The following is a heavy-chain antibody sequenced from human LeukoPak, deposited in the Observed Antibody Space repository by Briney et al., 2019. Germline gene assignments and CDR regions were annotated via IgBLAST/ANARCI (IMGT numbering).Heavy chain of an antibody. CDR2: VYSSGST. D-gene: IGHD1-26*01. V-gene: IGHV4-4*07. Sequence: SETLSLTCTVSGGSMSDYYWIWIRQPAGKGLEWIGRVYSSGSTNYNPSLTSRVTVSIDTSKNQFSLKLSSVTAADTAVYYCARVGGGAFGIWGQGTAVTVFS. CDR3: ARVGGGAFGI. CDR1: GGSMSDYY. J-gene: IGHJ3*02.